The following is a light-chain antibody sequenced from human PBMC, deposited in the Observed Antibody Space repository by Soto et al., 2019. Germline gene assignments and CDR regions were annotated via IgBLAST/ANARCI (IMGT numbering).Light chain of an antibody. J-gene: IGLJ2*01. CDR2: LNSDGSH. CDR3: QTWDTGTQV. Sequence: QPVLTQSPSASASLGASVKLTCTLSSGHSSYAITWHQQQPEKGPRYLMKLNSDGSHSKGDGIPDRFSGSSSGAERYLSISSLQSEDEADYHWQTWDTGTQVFGGGTKLTVL. V-gene: IGLV4-69*01. CDR1: SGHSSYA.